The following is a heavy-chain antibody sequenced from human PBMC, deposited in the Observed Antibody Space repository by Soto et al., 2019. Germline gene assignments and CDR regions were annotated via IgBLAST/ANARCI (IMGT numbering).Heavy chain of an antibody. Sequence: GASVKVSCKASGYTFTSYAMHWVRQAPGQGLEWMGWINAGNGYTKYSQKFQGRVTITRDTSASTAYMDLSSLRSEDTAVYYCVRRHISAAGIDWFDPWGQGTLVTVSS. J-gene: IGHJ5*02. CDR2: INAGNGYT. D-gene: IGHD6-13*01. CDR1: GYTFTSYA. CDR3: VRRHISAAGIDWFDP. V-gene: IGHV1-3*01.